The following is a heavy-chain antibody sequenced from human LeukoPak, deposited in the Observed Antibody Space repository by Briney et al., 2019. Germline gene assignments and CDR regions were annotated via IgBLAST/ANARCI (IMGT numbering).Heavy chain of an antibody. CDR2: INGDGRDT. CDR3: ARGSSTGWPDYFDY. V-gene: IGHV3-74*01. D-gene: IGHD2-2*01. J-gene: IGHJ4*02. CDR1: GFTLSTYW. Sequence: GGSLRLSYAASGFTLSTYWMHWVRQAPGKGLLWVSRINGDGRDTPYADSVKGRFTISRDNAKNTLYLQMNSLRAEDTAVYYCARGSSTGWPDYFDYWGRGTLVTVSS.